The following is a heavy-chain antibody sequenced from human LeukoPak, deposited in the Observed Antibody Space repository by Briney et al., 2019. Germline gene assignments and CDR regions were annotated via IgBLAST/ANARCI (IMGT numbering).Heavy chain of an antibody. V-gene: IGHV3-21*01. CDR1: GFIFSSYS. D-gene: IGHD6-19*01. CDR2: ISSSSSYI. CDR3: ARERVAGLFDY. Sequence: GGSLRLSCAASGFIFSSYSMNWVRQAPGKGLEWVSSISSSSSYIYYADSVKGRFTISRDNAKNSLYLQMNSLRAEDTAVYYCARERVAGLFDYWGQGTLVTVSS. J-gene: IGHJ4*02.